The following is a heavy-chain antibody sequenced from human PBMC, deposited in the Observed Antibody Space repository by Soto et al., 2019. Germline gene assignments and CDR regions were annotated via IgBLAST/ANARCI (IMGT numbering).Heavy chain of an antibody. CDR3: AKDSWWAYGSGSYFDY. Sequence: HRVSKKTGKGLEWVSGISWNSGSIGYADSVKGRFTISRDNAKNSLYLQMNSLRAEDTALYYCAKDSWWAYGSGSYFDYWGQGTLVTVSS. D-gene: IGHD3-10*01. V-gene: IGHV3-9*01. J-gene: IGHJ4*02. CDR2: ISWNSGSI.